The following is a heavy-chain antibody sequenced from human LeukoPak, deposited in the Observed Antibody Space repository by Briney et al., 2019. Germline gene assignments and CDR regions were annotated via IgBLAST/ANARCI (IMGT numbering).Heavy chain of an antibody. CDR1: GYSISSGYY. J-gene: IGHJ6*04. CDR2: IYHSGST. V-gene: IGHV4-38-2*01. Sequence: KTSETLSLTCAVSGYSISSGYYWGWIRQPPGKGLEWIGSIYHSGSTYYNPSLKSRVTISVDTSKNQFSLKLSSVTAADTAVYYCARVMVEYEYVWGSYRLGDYYYYYGMDVWGKGTTVTVSS. D-gene: IGHD3-16*02. CDR3: ARVMVEYEYVWGSYRLGDYYYYYGMDV.